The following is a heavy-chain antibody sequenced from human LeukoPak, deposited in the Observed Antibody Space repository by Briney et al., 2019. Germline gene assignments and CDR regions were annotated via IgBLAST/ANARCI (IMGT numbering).Heavy chain of an antibody. J-gene: IGHJ4*02. Sequence: GGSLRLSCAASGFAFSSSWMSWVRQAPGKGLEWVANINKDATAKYYVDSVKGRFTISRDNAKNSLYLQMNGLRAEDTAVYYCAGDPGGYSYGYVDYRGQGTLVTVSS. D-gene: IGHD5-18*01. CDR3: AGDPGGYSYGYVDY. V-gene: IGHV3-7*03. CDR1: GFAFSSSW. CDR2: INKDATAK.